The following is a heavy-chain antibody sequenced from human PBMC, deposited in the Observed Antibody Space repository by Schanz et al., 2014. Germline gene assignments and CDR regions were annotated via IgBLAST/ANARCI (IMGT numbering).Heavy chain of an antibody. CDR3: ARVAMEFERGKSYYYYRDV. J-gene: IGHJ6*03. CDR1: GYPFTSDD. CDR2: MNPNSGDT. V-gene: IGHV1-8*01. D-gene: IGHD3-10*01. Sequence: QVQLVQSGAEVKKPGASVKVSCRASGYPFTSDDITWVRQAPGQGLEWMGWMNPNSGDTGYPRKFQDRVTMTRNTSICTAYMELSSLTSEDTAVYYCARVAMEFERGKSYYYYRDVWGRGTTVTVSS.